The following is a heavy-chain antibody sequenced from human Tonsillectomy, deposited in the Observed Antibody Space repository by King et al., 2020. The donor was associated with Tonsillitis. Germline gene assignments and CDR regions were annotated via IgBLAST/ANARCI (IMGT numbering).Heavy chain of an antibody. Sequence: HVQLQQWGAGLLKPSETLSLTCAVYGGSFSGYYWSWIRQPPGKGLEWIGEINHSGSTNYNPSLESRVNITVDTSKNQFSLSLSSVTAADTAVYYCARDGGSSTYYYYYYYMDVWGKGTTVTVSS. CDR1: GGSFSGYY. D-gene: IGHD6-6*01. CDR2: INHSGST. CDR3: ARDGGSSTYYYYYYYMDV. J-gene: IGHJ6*03. V-gene: IGHV4-34*01.